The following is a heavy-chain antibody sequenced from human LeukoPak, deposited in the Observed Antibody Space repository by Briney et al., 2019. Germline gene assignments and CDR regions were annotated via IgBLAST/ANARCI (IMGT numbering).Heavy chain of an antibody. Sequence: GSLRLSCAASGFTFSSNWMSWVRQAPGKGLEWVANIKQDGSEKYYVDSVKGRFTISRDNAKNSLYLQMNSLRAEDTAVYYCARDSPGDYWGQGTLVTVSS. V-gene: IGHV3-7*01. CDR2: IKQDGSEK. CDR3: ARDSPGDY. J-gene: IGHJ4*02. CDR1: GFTFSSNW.